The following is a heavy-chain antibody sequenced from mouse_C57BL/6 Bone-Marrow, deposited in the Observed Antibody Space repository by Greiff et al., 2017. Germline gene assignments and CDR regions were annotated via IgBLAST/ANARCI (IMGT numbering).Heavy chain of an antibody. D-gene: IGHD4-1*01. CDR1: GYTFTSYG. J-gene: IGHJ2*01. CDR2: IYPRRGNP. V-gene: IGHV1-81*01. CDR3: SKLGPFDY. Sequence: QVQLQPSGAELARPGASVKLSCKASGYTFTSYGISWVKQRTGPGLEWIGEIYPRRGNPYYNEKFKGKATLTADKSSSTAYMELRSLSSEDSAVYFCSKLGPFDYWGQGTTLTVSS.